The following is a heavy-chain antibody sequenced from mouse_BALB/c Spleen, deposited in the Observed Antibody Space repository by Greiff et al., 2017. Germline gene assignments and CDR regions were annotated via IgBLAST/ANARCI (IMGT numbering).Heavy chain of an antibody. V-gene: IGHV5-17*02. J-gene: IGHJ3*01. CDR2: ISSGSSTI. CDR3: ARAWFAY. Sequence: EVQRVESGGGLVQPGGSRKLSCAASGFTFSSFGMHWVRQAPEKGLEWVAYISSGSSTIYYADTVKGRFTISRDNPKNTLFLQMTSLRSEDTAMYYCARAWFAYWGQGTLVTVSA. CDR1: GFTFSSFG. D-gene: IGHD3-1*01.